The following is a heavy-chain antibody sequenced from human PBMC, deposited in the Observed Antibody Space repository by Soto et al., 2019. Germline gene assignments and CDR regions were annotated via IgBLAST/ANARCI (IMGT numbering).Heavy chain of an antibody. D-gene: IGHD3-22*01. CDR2: MSFDETKK. CDR3: ARSHAPYYYDTTGFFFGLDV. CDR1: GFTFSNYA. J-gene: IGHJ6*02. Sequence: QVRLVESGGGVVQPGRSLRLSCAASGFTFSNYAMHWVRQAPGKGLEWVAVMSFDETKKYHAASVEGRFTISRDNSQNTLDLQMNSLRAEDTALYYCARSHAPYYYDTTGFFFGLDVWGQGNRV. V-gene: IGHV3-30-3*01.